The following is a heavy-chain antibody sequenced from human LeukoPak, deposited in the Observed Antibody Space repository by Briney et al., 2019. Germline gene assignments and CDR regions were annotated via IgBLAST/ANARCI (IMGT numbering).Heavy chain of an antibody. CDR3: ARMAEPNYEFLEWLLISQYGMDV. D-gene: IGHD3-3*01. V-gene: IGHV1-18*01. CDR1: GGTFTSYG. Sequence: RRASVKVSCKASGGTFTSYGISWVRQAPGQGLEWMGWISAYNGNTNYAQKLQGRVTMTTDTSTSTAYMELRSLRSDDTAVYYCARMAEPNYEFLEWLLISQYGMDVWGQGTTVTVSS. J-gene: IGHJ6*02. CDR2: ISAYNGNT.